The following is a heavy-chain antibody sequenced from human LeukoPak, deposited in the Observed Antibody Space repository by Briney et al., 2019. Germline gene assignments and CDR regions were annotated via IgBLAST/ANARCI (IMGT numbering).Heavy chain of an antibody. CDR1: GGSISSYY. V-gene: IGHV4-59*08. Sequence: TSSETLSLTCTVSGGSISSYYWSWIRQPPGKGLEWIGYIYYSGSTNYNPSLKSRVSISVDTSKNQFSLKLSSVTAADTAVYYCARHGLSLPYDSWGEGTLVTVSS. CDR2: IYYSGST. J-gene: IGHJ4*02. CDR3: ARHGLSLPYDS.